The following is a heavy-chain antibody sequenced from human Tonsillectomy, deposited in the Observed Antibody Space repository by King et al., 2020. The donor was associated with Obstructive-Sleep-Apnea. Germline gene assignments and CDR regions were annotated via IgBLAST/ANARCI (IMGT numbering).Heavy chain of an antibody. CDR2: ISYDGSNK. J-gene: IGHJ5*01. CDR1: GFTFRNYG. CDR3: AKKVDRCGELADNW. Sequence: QLVQSGGGVVQPGRSLRLSCAASGFTFRNYGMHWVRQAPGKGLEWVALISYDGSNKYYVDSVKGRFSISRDNSKNTLYLQMHSLRAEDTAVYYCAKKVDRCGELADNW. D-gene: IGHD3-10*01. V-gene: IGHV3-30*18.